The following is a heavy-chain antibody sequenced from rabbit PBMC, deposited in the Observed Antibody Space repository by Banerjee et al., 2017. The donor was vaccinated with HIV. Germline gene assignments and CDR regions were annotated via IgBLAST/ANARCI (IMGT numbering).Heavy chain of an antibody. Sequence: QEQLEESGGDLVKPGASLTLTCTASGFTLSNYWICWVRQAPGKGLEWIACINTSSGNTVYASWAKGPFTISKTSSTTVTLQMTSLTAADTATYFCARDLAGVIGWNFNLWGPGTLVTVS. CDR1: GFTLSNYW. V-gene: IGHV1S45*01. CDR2: INTSSGNT. J-gene: IGHJ4*01. D-gene: IGHD4-1*01. CDR3: ARDLAGVIGWNFNL.